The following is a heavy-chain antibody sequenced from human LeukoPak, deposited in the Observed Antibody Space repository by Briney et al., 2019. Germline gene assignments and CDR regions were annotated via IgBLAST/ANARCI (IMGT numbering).Heavy chain of an antibody. CDR3: ARDSPYYYGSGSYTWFDP. CDR2: IYYSGST. J-gene: IGHJ5*02. CDR1: GGSISTYY. D-gene: IGHD3-10*01. V-gene: IGHV4-59*01. Sequence: SETLSLICTVYGGSISTYYWSWIRQPPGKGLEWIGYIYYSGSTNYNPSLKSRVTISVDTSKNQFSLKLSSVTAADTAVYYCARDSPYYYGSGSYTWFDPWGQGTLVTVSS.